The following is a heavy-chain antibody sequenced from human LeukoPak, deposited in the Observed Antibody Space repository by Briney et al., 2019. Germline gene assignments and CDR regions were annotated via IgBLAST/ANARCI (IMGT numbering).Heavy chain of an antibody. V-gene: IGHV3-23*01. J-gene: IGHJ4*02. CDR1: GFTFSNYA. Sequence: GGSLRLSCAASGFTFSNYAMSWVRQAPGKGLEWVSVFSRGGNTYYADSVKGRFTISRDNSRNTLYLQMNSLRAEDTAVYYCAKRVAGTSTGYYFDYWGQGTLVTVSS. CDR3: AKRVAGTSTGYYFDY. D-gene: IGHD1-1*01. CDR2: FSRGGNT.